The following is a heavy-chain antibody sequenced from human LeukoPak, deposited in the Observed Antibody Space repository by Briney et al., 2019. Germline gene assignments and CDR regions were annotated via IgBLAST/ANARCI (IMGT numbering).Heavy chain of an antibody. J-gene: IGHJ4*02. Sequence: SETLSLTCTVSGYSISSGYYWGWIRQPPGKGLEWIGSIYHSGSTYYNPSLKSRVTISVDTSKNQFSLKLSSVTAADTAMYYCARHGSGWQRRLDYWGQGTLVTVSS. CDR3: ARHGSGWQRRLDY. V-gene: IGHV4-38-2*02. CDR2: IYHSGST. CDR1: GYSISSGYY. D-gene: IGHD6-19*01.